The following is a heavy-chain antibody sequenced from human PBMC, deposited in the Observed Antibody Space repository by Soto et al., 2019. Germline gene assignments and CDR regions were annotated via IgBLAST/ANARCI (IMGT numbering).Heavy chain of an antibody. Sequence: GGALRLSCVASGFPFSSYAMSWVRQTPGKGLEWVSGISGSGGRTYYADSVKGRFTISRDTSNNTLSLQMHILRVEDTAVYFCAKGGCYPLFDIWGQGTMVTVSS. CDR1: GFPFSSYA. CDR3: AKGGCYPLFDI. D-gene: IGHD3-16*02. J-gene: IGHJ3*02. CDR2: ISGSGGRT. V-gene: IGHV3-23*01.